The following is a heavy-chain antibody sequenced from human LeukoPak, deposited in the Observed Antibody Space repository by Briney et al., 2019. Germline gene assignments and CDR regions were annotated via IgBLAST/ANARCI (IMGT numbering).Heavy chain of an antibody. CDR1: GGSISHSC. CDR2: IYYTGGT. J-gene: IGHJ3*02. V-gene: IGHV4-59*12. D-gene: IGHD2-15*01. Sequence: SETLSLTFTVSGGSISHSCWNCIRQPPGKGLEWIGYIYYTGGTSYSPSLNSRATISVDTSKNQISLKLNSVTAADTAVYYCAMGRVVVANTGSFHIWGQGTMVPVSS. CDR3: AMGRVVVANTGSFHI.